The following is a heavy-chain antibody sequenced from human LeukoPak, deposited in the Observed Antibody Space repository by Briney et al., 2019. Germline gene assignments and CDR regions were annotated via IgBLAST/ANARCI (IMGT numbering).Heavy chain of an antibody. CDR3: ARRVKTYCSSTSCYLYDWFDP. CDR2: IYHSGST. CDR1: GGSISSGGYS. D-gene: IGHD2-2*01. J-gene: IGHJ5*02. V-gene: IGHV4-30-2*01. Sequence: SETLSLTCAVSGGSISSGGYSWSWIRQPPGKGLEWIGYIYHSGSTYYNPSLKSRVTISVDRSKNQFSLKLSSVTAADTAVYYCARRVKTYCSSTSCYLYDWFDPWGQGTLVTVSS.